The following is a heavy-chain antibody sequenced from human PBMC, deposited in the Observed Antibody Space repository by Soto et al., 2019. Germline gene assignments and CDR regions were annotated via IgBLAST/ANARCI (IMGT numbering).Heavy chain of an antibody. CDR1: GFTFSSYS. CDR2: ISSSRSTI. Sequence: QPGGSLRLSCAASGFTFSSYSMNWVRQAPGKGLEWVSYISSSRSTIYYADSVKGRFTISRDNAKNSLYLQMNSLRDEDTAVYYCARGKLYTQTLFDPWGQGTLVTVSS. J-gene: IGHJ5*02. CDR3: ARGKLYTQTLFDP. V-gene: IGHV3-48*02. D-gene: IGHD3-16*01.